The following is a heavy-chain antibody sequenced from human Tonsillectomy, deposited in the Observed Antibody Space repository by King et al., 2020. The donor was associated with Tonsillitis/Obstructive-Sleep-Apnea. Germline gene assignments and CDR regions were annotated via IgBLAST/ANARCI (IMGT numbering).Heavy chain of an antibody. V-gene: IGHV3-7*03. D-gene: IGHD3-22*01. Sequence: VQLVESGGGLVQPGGSLRLSCAASGFTFSSYWMTWVRQAPGKGLEWVANIKQDGSEKYYVDSVKGRFTISRDNAKNSLYLQMNSLGAEDTAVYYCASYPPPYDSSGYLDYWGQGTLVTVSS. CDR1: GFTFSSYW. J-gene: IGHJ4*02. CDR2: IKQDGSEK. CDR3: ASYPPPYDSSGYLDY.